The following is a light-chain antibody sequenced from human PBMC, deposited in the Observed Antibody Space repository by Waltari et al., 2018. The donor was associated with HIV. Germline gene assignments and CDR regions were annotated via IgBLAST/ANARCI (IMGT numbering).Light chain of an antibody. Sequence: QTVVPQEPSLTVSPGGTVTLTCASSTGAVTSGYYPNWFQQKPGQAPRALSKSKRTKASWTPARFSGSLLGGKAALTLSGVQPEEEAEYYCLLYYGGSWVFGGGTKLTVL. CDR1: TGAVTSGYY. CDR3: LLYYGGSWV. CDR2: SKR. V-gene: IGLV7-43*01. J-gene: IGLJ3*02.